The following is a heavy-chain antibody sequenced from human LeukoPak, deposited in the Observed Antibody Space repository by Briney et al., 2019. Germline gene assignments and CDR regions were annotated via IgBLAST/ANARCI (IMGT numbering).Heavy chain of an antibody. J-gene: IGHJ4*02. CDR2: ISGSGAST. D-gene: IGHD2-15*01. CDR3: AKSTVVVAARGDYFDY. V-gene: IGHV3-23*01. CDR1: GFTFSSYA. Sequence: QPGGSLRLSCAVSGFTFSSYAMSWVRQAPGKGLEWVSGISGSGASTYYADSVKGRFTISRDNSKNTLYLQISLRAEDTAVYYCAKSTVVVAARGDYFDYWGQGILVTLSS.